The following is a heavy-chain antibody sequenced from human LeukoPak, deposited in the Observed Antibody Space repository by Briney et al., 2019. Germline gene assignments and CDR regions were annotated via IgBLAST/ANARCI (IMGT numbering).Heavy chain of an antibody. CDR2: ISSSGSTI. V-gene: IGHV3-11*04. CDR1: GFTFSDYY. CDR3: ARDPTSGYYYYMDV. J-gene: IGHJ6*03. Sequence: GGSLRLSCAASGFTFSDYYMSWIRQAPGKGLEWVSYISSSGSTIYYADSVKGRFTISRDNAKNSLYLQMNSLRAEDTAVYYCARDPTSGYYYYMDVWGKGTTVTVSS.